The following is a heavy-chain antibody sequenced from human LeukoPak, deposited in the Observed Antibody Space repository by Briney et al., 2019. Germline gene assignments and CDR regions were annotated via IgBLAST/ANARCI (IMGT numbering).Heavy chain of an antibody. CDR3: ARSLVYCSSTSCYYFDY. CDR2: MNPNSGNT. Sequence: GASVKVSCKASGYTFTSYDINWVRQATGQGLEWMGWMNPNSGNTGYAQKFQGRVTIARNTSISTAYMELSSLRSEDTAVYYCARSLVYCSSTSCYYFDYWGQGTLVTVSS. V-gene: IGHV1-8*03. D-gene: IGHD2-2*01. J-gene: IGHJ4*02. CDR1: GYTFTSYD.